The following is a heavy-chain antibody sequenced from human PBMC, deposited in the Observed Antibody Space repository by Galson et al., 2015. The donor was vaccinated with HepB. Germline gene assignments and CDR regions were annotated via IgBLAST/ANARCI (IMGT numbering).Heavy chain of an antibody. CDR1: GGSISSGGYY. D-gene: IGHD3-16*02. CDR3: ARDVGRDYVWGSYRPRRGGDAFDI. V-gene: IGHV4-31*02. Sequence: VSGGSISSGGYYWSWIRQHPGKGLEWIGYIYYSGSTYYNPSLKSRVTISVDTSKNQFSLKLSSVAAADTAVYYCARDVGRDYVWGSYRPRRGGDAFDIWGQGTMVTVSS. J-gene: IGHJ3*02. CDR2: IYYSGST.